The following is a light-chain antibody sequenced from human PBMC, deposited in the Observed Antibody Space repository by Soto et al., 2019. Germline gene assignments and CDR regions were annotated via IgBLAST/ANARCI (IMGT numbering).Light chain of an antibody. CDR2: GAS. Sequence: EIVLTQSPGTLSLSPGERATLSCRASQSVSSSYLAWYQQKPGQAPRLLIYGASSRATGIPDRFSGSGSGTXXTLTISRLEPEDFAVYYCQQYGSSSYTFGQGTKLEIK. CDR1: QSVSSSY. CDR3: QQYGSSSYT. J-gene: IGKJ2*01. V-gene: IGKV3-20*01.